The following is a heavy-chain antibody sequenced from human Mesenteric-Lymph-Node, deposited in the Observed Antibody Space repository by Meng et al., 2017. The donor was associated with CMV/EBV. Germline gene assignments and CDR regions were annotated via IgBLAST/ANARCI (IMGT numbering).Heavy chain of an antibody. CDR3: ARPDSIFSSTSCPGGY. Sequence: ASVKVSCKASGYTFTGYYMHWVRQAPGQGLEWMGIINPSGGSTSYAQKFQGRVTMTRDTSTSTVYMELSSLRSEDTAVYYCARPDSIFSSTSCPGGYWGQGTLVTVSS. CDR1: GYTFTGYY. D-gene: IGHD2-2*01. J-gene: IGHJ4*02. V-gene: IGHV1-46*01. CDR2: INPSGGST.